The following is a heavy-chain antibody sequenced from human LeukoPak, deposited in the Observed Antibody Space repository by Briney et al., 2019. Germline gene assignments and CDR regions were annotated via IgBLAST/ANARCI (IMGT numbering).Heavy chain of an antibody. V-gene: IGHV4-59*12. CDR1: GASISSYY. Sequence: SETLSLTCTVSGASISSYYWSWIRQPPGKGLEWIGYVHYSGSTKYNPSLKSRVSMSVVTPNNQFSLKLTSVTAADTAVYYCARDLQYVWGSYRPFDYWGQGTLVTVSS. D-gene: IGHD3-16*02. CDR3: ARDLQYVWGSYRPFDY. CDR2: VHYSGST. J-gene: IGHJ4*02.